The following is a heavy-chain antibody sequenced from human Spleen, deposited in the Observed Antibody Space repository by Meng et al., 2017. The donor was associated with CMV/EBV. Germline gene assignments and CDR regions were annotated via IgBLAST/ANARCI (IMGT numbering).Heavy chain of an antibody. D-gene: IGHD3-9*01. J-gene: IGHJ4*02. Sequence: GESLKISCVASGFTFSGYGMHWVRQAPGKGLEWVANIKEDGSEEYYVGSVRGRFTISRDNANKSLYLHMNSLRAEDTAVYYCARYDYSYYDVLTGSSSFDSWGQGTLVTVSS. CDR1: GFTFSGYG. CDR2: IKEDGSEE. CDR3: ARYDYSYYDVLTGSSSFDS. V-gene: IGHV3-7*01.